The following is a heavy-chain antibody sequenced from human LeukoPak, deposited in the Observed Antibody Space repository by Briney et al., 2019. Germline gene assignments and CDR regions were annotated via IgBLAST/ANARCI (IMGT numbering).Heavy chain of an antibody. J-gene: IGHJ5*02. CDR3: AKAYGSGSYYNTNWFDP. CDR1: GFTFSSYG. D-gene: IGHD3-10*01. Sequence: GGSLRLSCAASGFTFSSYGMHWVRQAPGKGLEWVAFIRYDGSNKYYADSVKGRFTISRDNSKNTLYLQMNSLRAEDTAVYYCAKAYGSGSYYNTNWFDPWGQGTLVTVSS. V-gene: IGHV3-30*02. CDR2: IRYDGSNK.